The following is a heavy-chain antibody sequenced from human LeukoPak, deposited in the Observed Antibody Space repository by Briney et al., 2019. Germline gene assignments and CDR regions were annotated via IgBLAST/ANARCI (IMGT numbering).Heavy chain of an antibody. D-gene: IGHD6-19*01. V-gene: IGHV1-46*01. CDR1: GYTFTSYY. CDR3: ARDPQEGGWIYYFDY. Sequence: ASVKVSCKASGYTFTSYYMHWVRQAPGQGLEWMGIINPSGGSTSYAQKFQGRVTMTRDTSTSTVYMELSSLRSEDTAVYYCARDPQEGGWIYYFDYWGQGTLVTVSS. J-gene: IGHJ4*02. CDR2: INPSGGST.